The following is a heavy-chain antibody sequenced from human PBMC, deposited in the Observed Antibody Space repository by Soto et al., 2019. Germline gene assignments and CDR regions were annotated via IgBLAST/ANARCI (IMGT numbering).Heavy chain of an antibody. V-gene: IGHV4-34*01. Sequence: QVQLQQWGAGLLKPSETLSLTCAVYGGSFSGYYWSWIRQPPGKGLEWIGEINHSGSTNYNPSLKSRGTLSVDTSKNQFSLKLSSVTAADTAVYYCAREYGDYGVIDYWGQGTLVTVSS. CDR2: INHSGST. D-gene: IGHD4-17*01. CDR3: AREYGDYGVIDY. J-gene: IGHJ4*02. CDR1: GGSFSGYY.